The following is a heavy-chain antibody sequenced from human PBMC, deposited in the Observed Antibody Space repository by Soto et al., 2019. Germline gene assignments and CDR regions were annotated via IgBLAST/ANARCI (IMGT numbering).Heavy chain of an antibody. CDR1: GFTFSSYS. J-gene: IGHJ3*02. CDR2: ISSSSSTI. CDR3: ARDQLLVVVAADAFDI. D-gene: IGHD2-15*01. V-gene: IGHV3-48*01. Sequence: GGSLRLSCAASGFTFSSYSMNWVRQAPGKGLEWVSYISSSSSTIYYADSVKGRFTISRDNAKNSLYLQMNSLRAEDTAVYYCARDQLLVVVAADAFDIWGQGTMVTVSS.